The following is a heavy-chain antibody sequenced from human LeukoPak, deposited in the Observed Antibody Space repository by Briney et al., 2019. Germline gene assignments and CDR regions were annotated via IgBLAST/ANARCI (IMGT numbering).Heavy chain of an antibody. D-gene: IGHD3/OR15-3a*01. CDR2: IGSAGDK. J-gene: IGHJ6*02. Sequence: PGGSLRLSCAASGFVLSDYGIHWVRQGIGKGLDWVSGIGSAGDKYYAGSERGRFTISRENAGNFVYLQMNGLRAEDTAIYYCVRAKRETSSRPWTSGMDVWGQGTTVTVSS. V-gene: IGHV3-13*01. CDR1: GFVLSDYG. CDR3: VRAKRETSSRPWTSGMDV.